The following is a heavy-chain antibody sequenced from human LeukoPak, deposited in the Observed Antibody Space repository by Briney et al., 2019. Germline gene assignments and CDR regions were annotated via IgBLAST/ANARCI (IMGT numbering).Heavy chain of an antibody. J-gene: IGHJ1*01. V-gene: IGHV3-20*04. CDR2: LNWNGAST. CDR3: ARGGKIALAGTRSPQYFQH. CDR1: GFTFDDYG. Sequence: GGSLRLSCAASGFTFDDYGLSWVRQVPGKGLEWVSGLNWNGASTGYADSVKGRFTISRDNSKNTLYLQMNSLRPEDTAVYYCARGGKIALAGTRSPQYFQHWGQGTLVTVSS. D-gene: IGHD6-19*01.